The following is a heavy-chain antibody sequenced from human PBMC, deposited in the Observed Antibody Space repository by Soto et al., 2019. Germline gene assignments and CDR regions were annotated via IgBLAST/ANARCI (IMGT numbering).Heavy chain of an antibody. CDR2: IYWDDDR. CDR3: AHIMITYGGVIGLDAFDN. Sequence: SGPTLVNPTQTLTLTCTFSGFSLNTRGVGVGWIRQPPGKALEWLAVIYWDDDRRHSPSLNSRLTITKDTSRNQVVLTMTNMDHVDTATYYCAHIMITYGGVIGLDAFDNWGQGKMVTVSS. D-gene: IGHD3-16*02. V-gene: IGHV2-5*02. J-gene: IGHJ3*02. CDR1: GFSLNTRGVG.